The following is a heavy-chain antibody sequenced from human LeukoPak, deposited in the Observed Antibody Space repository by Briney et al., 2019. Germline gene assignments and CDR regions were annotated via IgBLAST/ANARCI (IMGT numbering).Heavy chain of an antibody. CDR1: GGSISSYY. CDR3: ARLVYSGYEIDY. Sequence: SETLSLTCTVSGGSISSYYWSWIRQPPGKGLEWIGYIYYSGSTNYNPSLKSRVTISVDTSKNQFSLKLSSVTAADTAVYYCARLVYSGYEIDYWGQGTLVTVSS. J-gene: IGHJ4*02. V-gene: IGHV4-59*08. CDR2: IYYSGST. D-gene: IGHD5-12*01.